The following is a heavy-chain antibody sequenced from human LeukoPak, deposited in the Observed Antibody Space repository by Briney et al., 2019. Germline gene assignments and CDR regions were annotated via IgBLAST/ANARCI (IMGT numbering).Heavy chain of an antibody. CDR2: ISSSSSYI. CDR3: ARDPTPRYCSGGSCYTHYGMDV. Sequence: NPGGSLRLSCAASGFTFSSYTMNWVRQAPGKGLEWVSSISSSSSYIYYAVSVKGRLTISRDNAKNSLYLQMNSLRAEDTAVYYCARDPTPRYCSGGSCYTHYGMDVWGQGTTVTVSS. V-gene: IGHV3-21*01. J-gene: IGHJ6*02. CDR1: GFTFSSYT. D-gene: IGHD2-15*01.